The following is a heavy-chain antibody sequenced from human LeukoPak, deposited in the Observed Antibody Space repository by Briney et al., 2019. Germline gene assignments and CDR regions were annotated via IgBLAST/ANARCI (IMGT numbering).Heavy chain of an antibody. CDR2: MNPNSGNT. J-gene: IGHJ4*02. CDR1: GYTFTSYD. V-gene: IGHV1-8*01. D-gene: IGHD3-10*01. Sequence: ASVKVSCKDSGYTFTSYDINWVRQATGQGLEWMGWMNPNSGNTGYAQKFQGRVTMTRDTSTGTAYMELSSLTSDDTAVYYCVTSPSPIGGLSDSWGQGTLLSVSS. CDR3: VTSPSPIGGLSDS.